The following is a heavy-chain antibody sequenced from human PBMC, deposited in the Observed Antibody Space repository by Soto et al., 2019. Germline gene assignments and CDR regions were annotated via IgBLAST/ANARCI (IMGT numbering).Heavy chain of an antibody. D-gene: IGHD1-26*01. CDR2: IIPIFGTA. Sequence: KVSCKASGGTFSSYAISWVRQAPVQVLEWMGGIIPIFGTANYAQKFQGRVTITADESTSTAYMELSSLRSEDTAVYYCARDRHSGSYLPYYYYGMDVFG. J-gene: IGHJ6*02. V-gene: IGHV1-69*01. CDR1: GGTFSSYA. CDR3: ARDRHSGSYLPYYYYGMDV.